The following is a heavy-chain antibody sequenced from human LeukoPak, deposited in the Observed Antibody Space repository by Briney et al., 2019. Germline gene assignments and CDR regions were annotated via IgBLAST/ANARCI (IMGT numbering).Heavy chain of an antibody. V-gene: IGHV4-59*08. CDR1: GGSISSYY. CDR3: ARRASRMYSSGWYDTGDYFDY. J-gene: IGHJ4*02. CDR2: IYYSGST. D-gene: IGHD6-19*01. Sequence: SETLSLTCTVSGGSISSYYWSWIRQPPGKGLEWIGYIYYSGSTNYNPSLKSRVTISVDTSKNQFSLKLSSVTAADTAVYYCARRASRMYSSGWYDTGDYFDYWGQGTLVTVSS.